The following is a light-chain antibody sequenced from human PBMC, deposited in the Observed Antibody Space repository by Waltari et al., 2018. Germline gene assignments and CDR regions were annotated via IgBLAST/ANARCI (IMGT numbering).Light chain of an antibody. CDR1: SSDIGTYNL. V-gene: IGLV2-23*02. Sequence: QSALTQTATVSGSPGQSITISCTGTSSDIGTYNLVSWYQQHPGKAPTLIIYDVNKRPPGVPNGSAASRPANTAAPPISGFQAPKRADNYGCPIAGGPIPLFGGGTK. J-gene: IGLJ3*02. CDR3: CPIAGGPIPL. CDR2: DVN.